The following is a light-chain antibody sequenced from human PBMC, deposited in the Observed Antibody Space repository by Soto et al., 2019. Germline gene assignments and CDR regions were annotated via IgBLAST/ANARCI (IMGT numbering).Light chain of an antibody. J-gene: IGKJ1*01. V-gene: IGKV1-39*01. CDR1: QSISSY. CDR2: AAS. CDR3: QHRYSTWT. Sequence: DIQMTQSPSSLSASVGDRVTITCRARQSISSYFNLYQQKPGKAPKLLIYAASSLQSGVPSRFSGSGSATDFTLSISIMQHEDFATYYCQHRYSTWTFGQGTKGEIK.